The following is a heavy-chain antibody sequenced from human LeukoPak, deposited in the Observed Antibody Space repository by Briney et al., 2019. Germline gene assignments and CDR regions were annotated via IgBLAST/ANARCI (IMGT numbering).Heavy chain of an antibody. CDR1: GFTFSSYA. V-gene: IGHV3-48*03. CDR3: ARVLSQLAD. CDR2: ISSSGSTI. Sequence: GGSLRLSCAASGFTFSSYAMNWVRQAPGKGLEWVSYISSSGSTIYYADSVKGRFTISRDNAKNSLYLQMNSLRAEDTAVYYCARVLSQLADWGQGTLVTVSS. J-gene: IGHJ4*02. D-gene: IGHD2-2*01.